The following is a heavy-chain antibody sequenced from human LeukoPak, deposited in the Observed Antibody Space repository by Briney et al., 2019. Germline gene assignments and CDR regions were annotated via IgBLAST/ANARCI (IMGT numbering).Heavy chain of an antibody. D-gene: IGHD3-22*01. Sequence: SETLSLTCTVSGGPISSSSYYWGWIRQPPGQGLEWIVSIYYSGSTYYNPSLKSRVTISVDTSKNQFSLKLSSVTAADTAVYYCARRYYYDSSGYYPFDYWGQGTLVTVSS. CDR2: IYYSGST. J-gene: IGHJ4*02. CDR3: ARRYYYDSSGYYPFDY. V-gene: IGHV4-39*01. CDR1: GGPISSSSYY.